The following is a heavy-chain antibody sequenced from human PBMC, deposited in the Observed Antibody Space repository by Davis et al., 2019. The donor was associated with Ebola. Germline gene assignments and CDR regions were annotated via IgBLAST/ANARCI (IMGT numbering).Heavy chain of an antibody. D-gene: IGHD1-26*01. V-gene: IGHV1-18*01. CDR3: ARGEGAPDF. CDR1: GYSFKDYA. Sequence: ASVKVSCKASGYSFKDYAISWVRQAPGQGLEWMGWISAYNGNTNYAQKLQDRVTMTTDTSTTTVFMELTNLRSDDTAVYWCARGEGAPDFWGQGTLVTVSS. J-gene: IGHJ4*02. CDR2: ISAYNGNT.